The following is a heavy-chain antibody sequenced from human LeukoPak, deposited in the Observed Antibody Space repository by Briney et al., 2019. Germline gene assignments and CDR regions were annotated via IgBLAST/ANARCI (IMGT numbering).Heavy chain of an antibody. CDR2: FYSTGST. CDR1: GGSITSGTSY. D-gene: IGHD3-22*01. Sequence: SETLSLTCTVSGGSITSGTSYWGWVRQPPGRGLEWIGTFYSTGSTHYNPSLRNRVTISVDTSRNQFSLRLSSVTAADTAIYYCAREGRDYYDRSGYSPDYWGQGTLVTVSS. CDR3: AREGRDYYDRSGYSPDY. J-gene: IGHJ4*02. V-gene: IGHV4-39*07.